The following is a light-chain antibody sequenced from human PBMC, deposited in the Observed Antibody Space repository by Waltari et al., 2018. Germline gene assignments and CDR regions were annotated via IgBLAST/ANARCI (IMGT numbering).Light chain of an antibody. Sequence: GRASQSVSSNLAWYQQKPGQAPRLLIYGASTRATGIPARFSGSGSGTEFTLTISSLQSEDFAVYYCQQYNNWPGTFGQGTRLEIK. V-gene: IGKV3-15*01. J-gene: IGKJ5*01. CDR2: GAS. CDR1: QSVSSN. CDR3: QQYNNWPGT.